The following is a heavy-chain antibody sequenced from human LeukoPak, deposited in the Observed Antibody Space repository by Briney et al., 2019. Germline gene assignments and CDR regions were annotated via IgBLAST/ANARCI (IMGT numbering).Heavy chain of an antibody. CDR1: GFTFSSYW. Sequence: GGSLRLSCAASGFTFSSYWMSWVRQAPGKGLEWVSAISGSGGSTYYADSVKGRFTISRDNSKNTLYLQMNSLRAEDTAVYYCAKGGYCSGGSCHATLFDYWGQGTLVTVSS. V-gene: IGHV3-23*01. J-gene: IGHJ4*02. CDR2: ISGSGGST. CDR3: AKGGYCSGGSCHATLFDY. D-gene: IGHD2-15*01.